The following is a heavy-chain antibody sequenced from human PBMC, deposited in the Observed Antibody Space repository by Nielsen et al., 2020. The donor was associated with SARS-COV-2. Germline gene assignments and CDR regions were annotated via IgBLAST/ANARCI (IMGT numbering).Heavy chain of an antibody. Sequence: GGSLRLSCAASGFTFSSYGMHWVRQAPGKGLEWVAVISYDGSNKYYADSVKGRFTISRDNSKNTLYLQMNSLRAEDTAVYYCAKGFFATSITIFGVVTLGGMDVWGQGTTVTVAS. CDR3: AKGFFATSITIFGVVTLGGMDV. CDR2: ISYDGSNK. D-gene: IGHD3-3*01. J-gene: IGHJ6*02. V-gene: IGHV3-30*18. CDR1: GFTFSSYG.